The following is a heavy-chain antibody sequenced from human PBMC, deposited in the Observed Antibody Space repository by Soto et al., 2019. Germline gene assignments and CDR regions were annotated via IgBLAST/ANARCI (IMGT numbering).Heavy chain of an antibody. CDR1: GFTLRNYA. CDR3: AKAKNDYNWDNRPPFDY. CDR2: ISANDVGT. V-gene: IGHV3-23*01. J-gene: IGHJ4*02. D-gene: IGHD1-20*01. Sequence: EVQLLESGGGVVQPGGSLRLSCEASGFTLRNYAMTWIRQAPGKGLDWVSLISANDVGTYYAESVKTRFTISTDQSRKTVYLQMDSLQADDTAIYYCAKAKNDYNWDNRPPFDYWGQGTLVTVSS.